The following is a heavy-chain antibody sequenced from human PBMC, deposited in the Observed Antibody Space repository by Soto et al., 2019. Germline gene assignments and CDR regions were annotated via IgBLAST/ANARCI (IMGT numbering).Heavy chain of an antibody. CDR2: IYHSGST. CDR3: AREYKGADNSNYFDY. V-gene: IGHV4-4*02. CDR1: SGSISSSNW. Sequence: SETLSLTCAVSSGSISSSNWWSWVRQPPGKGLEWIGEIYHSGSTNYNPSLKSRVTISVDKSKNQFSLKLSSVTAADTAVYYCAREYKGADNSNYFDYWGQGTLVTVSS. J-gene: IGHJ4*02. D-gene: IGHD1-20*01.